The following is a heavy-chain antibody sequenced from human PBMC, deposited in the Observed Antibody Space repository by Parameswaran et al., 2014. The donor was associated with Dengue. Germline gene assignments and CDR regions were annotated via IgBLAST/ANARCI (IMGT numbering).Heavy chain of an antibody. CDR2: IYYSGGT. J-gene: IGHJ4*02. D-gene: IGHD3-22*01. V-gene: IGHV4-31*02. CDR3: ARMSITMIVAY. Sequence: VRQAPGKGLEYIGFIYYSGGTDYNPSLKSRVTISVDTSKNQFSLKLSSVTAADTAVYYCARMSITMIVAYWGQGTLVTVSS.